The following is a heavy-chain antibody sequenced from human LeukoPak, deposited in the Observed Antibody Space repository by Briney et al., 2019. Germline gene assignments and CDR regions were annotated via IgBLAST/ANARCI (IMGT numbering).Heavy chain of an antibody. CDR3: ARVNDYDSGSLYRPIEY. CDR1: GFTFNNYW. J-gene: IGHJ4*02. CDR2: INQDESEK. D-gene: IGHD3-10*01. V-gene: IGHV3-7*01. Sequence: PGGSLRLSCEASGFTFNNYWMSWFRQAPGKGLEWVANINQDESEKNYVDSVKGRFTISRDNVKNSLYLQMNSLRAEDTAVYSCARVNDYDSGSLYRPIEYWGQGTLVTVSS.